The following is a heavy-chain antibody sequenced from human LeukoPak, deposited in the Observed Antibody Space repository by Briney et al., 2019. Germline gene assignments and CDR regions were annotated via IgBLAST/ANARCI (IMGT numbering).Heavy chain of an antibody. D-gene: IGHD2-21*02. CDR1: GFTFSSYS. Sequence: GGSLRLSCAASGFTFSSYSMNWVRQAPGKGLEWVSYISSSSSTIYYADSVKGRFTISRDNAKNSLYLQMNSLRAEDTTVYYCARESTPYCGGDCYSGDYWGQGTLVTVSS. CDR2: ISSSSSTI. V-gene: IGHV3-48*04. J-gene: IGHJ4*02. CDR3: ARESTPYCGGDCYSGDY.